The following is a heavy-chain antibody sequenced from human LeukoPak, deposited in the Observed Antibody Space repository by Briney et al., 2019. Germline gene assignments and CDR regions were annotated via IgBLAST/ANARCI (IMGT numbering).Heavy chain of an antibody. CDR3: ARDRDIVVVPAADPPYYMDV. Sequence: SVKVACKASGGTFSSYTISWVRQAPGQGLEWMGRIIPILGITNYAQKFQGRVTITADKSTSTGYMELSSLRAEDTAVYYCARDRDIVVVPAADPPYYMDVWGKGTTVTVSS. J-gene: IGHJ6*03. V-gene: IGHV1-69*04. D-gene: IGHD2-2*01. CDR1: GGTFSSYT. CDR2: IIPILGIT.